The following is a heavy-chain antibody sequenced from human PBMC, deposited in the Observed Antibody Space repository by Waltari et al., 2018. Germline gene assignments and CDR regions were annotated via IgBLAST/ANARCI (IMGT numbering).Heavy chain of an antibody. CDR3: AIAGAGNFDL. J-gene: IGHJ2*01. Sequence: EVQLVQSGVEVNKPGESLRIPCKGSGYPFSDYKLPWVRQMPGKGLEWMGSIEPSDSSTNYSPSVQGHVTISLDKSISTAYLQWNSLEASDTAIFYCAIAGAGNFDLWGRGTLVTVSS. CDR1: GYPFSDYK. CDR2: IEPSDSST. V-gene: IGHV5-10-1*03. D-gene: IGHD6-19*01.